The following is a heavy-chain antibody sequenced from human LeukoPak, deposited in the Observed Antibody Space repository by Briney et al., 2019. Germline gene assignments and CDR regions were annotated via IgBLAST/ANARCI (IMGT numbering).Heavy chain of an antibody. CDR1: GGSISSYY. CDR2: IYYSGST. V-gene: IGHV4-59*01. D-gene: IGHD1-26*01. CDR3: ARGRSNYYGMDV. J-gene: IGHJ6*02. Sequence: KPSETLSLTCTVSGGSISSYYWSWIRQPPGKGLEWIGYIYYSGSTNYNPSLKSRVTISVDTSKNQFSLKLSSVTAADTAVYYCARGRSNYYGMDVWGQGTTVTVSS.